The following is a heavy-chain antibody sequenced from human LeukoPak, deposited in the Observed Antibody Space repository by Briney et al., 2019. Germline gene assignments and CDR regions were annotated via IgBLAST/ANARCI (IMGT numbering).Heavy chain of an antibody. CDR1: GFTFSSYS. D-gene: IGHD3-22*01. J-gene: IGHJ4*02. Sequence: PGGSLRLSCAASGFTFSSYSMNWVRQPPGKGLEWIGEINHSGSTNYNPSLKSRVTISVDTSKNQFSLKLSSVTAADTAVYYCARGLHRITMNKKYYFDYWGQGTLVTVSS. V-gene: IGHV4-34*01. CDR2: INHSGST. CDR3: ARGLHRITMNKKYYFDY.